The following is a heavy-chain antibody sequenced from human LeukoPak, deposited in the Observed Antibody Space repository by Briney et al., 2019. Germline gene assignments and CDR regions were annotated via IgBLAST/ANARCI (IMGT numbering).Heavy chain of an antibody. Sequence: SPTLSLTFAISGDSVSINSAAWNWVRQSPSRGLEWLGSTYYRSKWYNDYAVSVKSQITINPDTSKNQFYLQLNSVTPEDTAVYYCAREYSYAIDYWGQGTLVTVSS. CDR2: TYYRSKWYN. CDR1: GDSVSINSAA. D-gene: IGHD5-18*01. V-gene: IGHV6-1*01. J-gene: IGHJ4*02. CDR3: AREYSYAIDY.